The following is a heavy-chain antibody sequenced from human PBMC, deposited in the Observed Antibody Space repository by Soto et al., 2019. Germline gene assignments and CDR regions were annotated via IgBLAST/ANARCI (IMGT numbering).Heavy chain of an antibody. CDR2: IRSKAYGGTT. J-gene: IGHJ6*02. V-gene: IGHV3-49*03. D-gene: IGHD2-2*01. CDR1: GFTFGDYA. Sequence: PGGSLRLSCTASGFTFGDYAMSWFRQAPGKGLEWVGFIRSKAYGGTTEYAASVKGRFTISRDDSKSIAYLQMNSLKTEDTAVYYCTRDGANNARVPAAPRGANYYYYGMDVWGQGTTVTVSS. CDR3: TRDGANNARVPAAPRGANYYYYGMDV.